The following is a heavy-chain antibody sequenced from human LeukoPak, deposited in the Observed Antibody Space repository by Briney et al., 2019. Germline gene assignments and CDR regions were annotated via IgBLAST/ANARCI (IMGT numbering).Heavy chain of an antibody. CDR3: ARAAWNGGGGFDP. V-gene: IGHV4-34*01. CDR2: VNHGGDT. CDR1: NGSFSGYY. J-gene: IGHJ5*02. Sequence: SETLSLTCAVYNGSFSGYYWSWIRQSPEKGLEWIGEVNHGGDTNYNPSLRSRVTISLDTSKNHFSLKLRSVTAADTTIYNCARAAWNGGGGFDPWGQGTLVTVSS. D-gene: IGHD3-16*01.